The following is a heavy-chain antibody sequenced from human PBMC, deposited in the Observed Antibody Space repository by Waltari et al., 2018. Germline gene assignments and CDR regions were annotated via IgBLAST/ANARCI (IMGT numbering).Heavy chain of an antibody. J-gene: IGHJ4*02. Sequence: QVQLQQWGAGLLKPSETLSLTCAVYGGSFSGYYWSWIRQPHGKGLEWIGEINHSGSTNYNPSLKSRVTISVDTSKNQFSLKLSSVTAADTAVYYCARGNYYVWGSYRSPDFDYWGQGTLVTVSS. D-gene: IGHD3-16*02. CDR2: INHSGST. CDR3: ARGNYYVWGSYRSPDFDY. CDR1: GGSFSGYY. V-gene: IGHV4-34*01.